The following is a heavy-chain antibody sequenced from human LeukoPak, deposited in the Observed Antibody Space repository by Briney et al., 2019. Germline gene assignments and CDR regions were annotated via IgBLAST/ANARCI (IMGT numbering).Heavy chain of an antibody. CDR3: ARDPRGPRYSSSWYFDY. V-gene: IGHV3-30*03. J-gene: IGHJ4*02. CDR2: ISYDGSNE. CDR1: GFTFSSYG. Sequence: GGSLRLSCAASGFTFSSYGMHWVRQAPGKGLEWVAVISYDGSNEYYADSVKGRFTISRDNSKNTLYLQMNSLRAEDTAVYYCARDPRGPRYSSSWYFDYWGQGTLVTVSS. D-gene: IGHD6-13*01.